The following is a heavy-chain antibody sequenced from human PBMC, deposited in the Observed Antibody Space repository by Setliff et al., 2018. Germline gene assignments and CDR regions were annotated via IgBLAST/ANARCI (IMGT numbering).Heavy chain of an antibody. Sequence: SVKVSCKASGGTFSSYAISWVRQAPGQGLEWMGGIIPILGIANYAQKFQGRVTMPRDTSTSTVYMDMSGLRSEDTAVYYCARDVFPYHYEGAFDIWGQGTMVTVSS. CDR1: GGTFSSYA. V-gene: IGHV1-69*10. J-gene: IGHJ3*02. D-gene: IGHD3-22*01. CDR3: ARDVFPYHYEGAFDI. CDR2: IIPILGIA.